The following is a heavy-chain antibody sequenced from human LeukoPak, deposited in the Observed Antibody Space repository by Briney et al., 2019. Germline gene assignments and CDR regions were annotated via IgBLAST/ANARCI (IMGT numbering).Heavy chain of an antibody. CDR2: IYTSGST. J-gene: IGHJ4*02. D-gene: IGHD3-10*01. V-gene: IGHV4-61*02. CDR3: ARSGLWFGESFDY. Sequence: SQTLSLTCTVSGGSISSGSYYWRWIRQPAGKGLEWIGRIYTSGSTNYNPSLQSRVTISVDTSKNQFSLKLSSVTAADTAVYYCARSGLWFGESFDYWGQGTLVTVSS. CDR1: GGSISSGSYY.